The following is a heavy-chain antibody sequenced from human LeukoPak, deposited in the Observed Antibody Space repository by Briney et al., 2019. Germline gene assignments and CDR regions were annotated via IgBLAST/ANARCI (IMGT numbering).Heavy chain of an antibody. Sequence: GGSLRLSCAASGFTFSSYAMHWVRQAPGKGLEWVAVISYDGSNKYYADSVKGRFTISRDNSKNTLYLQMNSLRAEDTAVYYCARGIREWELRYYFDYWGQGTLVTVSS. J-gene: IGHJ4*02. CDR2: ISYDGSNK. CDR1: GFTFSSYA. D-gene: IGHD1-26*01. CDR3: ARGIREWELRYYFDY. V-gene: IGHV3-30-3*01.